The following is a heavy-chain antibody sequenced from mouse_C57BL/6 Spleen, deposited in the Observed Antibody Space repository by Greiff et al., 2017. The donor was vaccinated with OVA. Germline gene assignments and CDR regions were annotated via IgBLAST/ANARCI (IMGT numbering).Heavy chain of an antibody. J-gene: IGHJ1*03. CDR2: ISNLAYSI. Sequence: EVKLMESGGGLVQPGGSLKLSCAASGFTFSDYGMAWVRQAPRKGPEWVAFISNLAYSIYYADTVTGRFTISRENAKNTLYLEMSSLRSEDTAMYYCAKEGTYGNHWYFDVWGTGTTVTVSS. V-gene: IGHV5-15*01. CDR3: AKEGTYGNHWYFDV. D-gene: IGHD2-1*01. CDR1: GFTFSDYG.